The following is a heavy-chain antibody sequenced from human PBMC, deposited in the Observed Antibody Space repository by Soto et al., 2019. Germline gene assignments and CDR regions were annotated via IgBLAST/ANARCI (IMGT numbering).Heavy chain of an antibody. D-gene: IGHD3-22*01. CDR3: ARERYFDTRGLSSYYLDS. CDR1: GFTFSDYY. J-gene: IGHJ4*02. Sequence: GGSLRLSCAASGFTFSDYYMSWIRQAPGKGLEWVSYISSSSSYTNYADSVKGRFTISRDNAKNSLYLQMNSLRAEDTAVYYCARERYFDTRGLSSYYLDSWGQGALVTISS. CDR2: ISSSSSYT. V-gene: IGHV3-11*05.